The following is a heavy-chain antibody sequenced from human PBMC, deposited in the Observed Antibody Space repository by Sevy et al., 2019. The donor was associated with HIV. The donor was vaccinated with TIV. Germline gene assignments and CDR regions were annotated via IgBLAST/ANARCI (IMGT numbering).Heavy chain of an antibody. Sequence: GGSLRLSCAASGFNFSIYGMHWVRQAPGKGLEWVALIWYDGTNKYYRDSVKGRFTISRDNSKNTLFLQMNSLRAEDTALYYCVRGRDYGNFDFWGQGILVTVSS. CDR2: IWYDGTNK. J-gene: IGHJ4*02. D-gene: IGHD4-17*01. CDR1: GFNFSIYG. CDR3: VRGRDYGNFDF. V-gene: IGHV3-33*01.